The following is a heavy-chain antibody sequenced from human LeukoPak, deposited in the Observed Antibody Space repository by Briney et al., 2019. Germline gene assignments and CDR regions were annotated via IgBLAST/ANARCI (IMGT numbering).Heavy chain of an antibody. V-gene: IGHV3-7*01. CDR2: IKLDGSEK. D-gene: IGHD3-22*01. CDR1: GFTFSSYW. CDR3: ARGLAYNYDSSAYFLDY. J-gene: IGHJ4*02. Sequence: PGGSLRLSCAASGFTFSSYWMSWVRQAPGKGLEWVANIKLDGSEKYYVDSVKGRSTISRDNSKNTLYLQMNSLRAEDTAVYYCARGLAYNYDSSAYFLDYWGQGTLVTVSS.